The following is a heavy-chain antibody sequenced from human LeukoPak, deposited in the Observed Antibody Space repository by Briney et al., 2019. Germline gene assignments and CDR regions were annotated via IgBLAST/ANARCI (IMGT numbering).Heavy chain of an antibody. Sequence: ASVKVSCKASGYTFTSYGISWVRQAPGQGLEWMGWISAYNGNTNYAQKLQGRVTMTTDTSTSKAYMELRSLRSDDTAVYYCARDRPVLRFLEWLLNDAFDIWGQGTMVTVSS. V-gene: IGHV1-18*01. J-gene: IGHJ3*02. CDR1: GYTFTSYG. CDR2: ISAYNGNT. D-gene: IGHD3-3*01. CDR3: ARDRPVLRFLEWLLNDAFDI.